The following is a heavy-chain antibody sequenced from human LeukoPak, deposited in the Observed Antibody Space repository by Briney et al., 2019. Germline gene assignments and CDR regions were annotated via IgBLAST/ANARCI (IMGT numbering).Heavy chain of an antibody. CDR2: IYYSGST. CDR3: ARDLGFAAMVLGWFDP. CDR1: GGSISSYY. Sequence: SETLSLTCTVSGGSISSYYWSWIRQPPGKGLEWIGYIYYSGSTNYNPSLKSRVTISVDTSKNQFSLKLSSVTAADTAVYCCARDLGFAAMVLGWFDPWGQGTLVTVSS. J-gene: IGHJ5*02. V-gene: IGHV4-59*01. D-gene: IGHD5-18*01.